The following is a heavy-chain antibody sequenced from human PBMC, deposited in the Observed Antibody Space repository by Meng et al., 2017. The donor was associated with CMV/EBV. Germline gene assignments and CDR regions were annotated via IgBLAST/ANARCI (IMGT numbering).Heavy chain of an antibody. J-gene: IGHJ5*02. CDR3: ARDNWGLGWFDP. D-gene: IGHD3-16*01. Sequence: EGQRVESGGGLIQPGGSLRLSCAASGFTVSSNYMSWVRQAPGKGLEWVSVIYSGGSTYYADSVKGRFTISRDNSKNTLYLQMNSLRAEDTAVYYCARDNWGLGWFDPWGQGTLVTVSS. CDR2: IYSGGST. V-gene: IGHV3-53*01. CDR1: GFTVSSNY.